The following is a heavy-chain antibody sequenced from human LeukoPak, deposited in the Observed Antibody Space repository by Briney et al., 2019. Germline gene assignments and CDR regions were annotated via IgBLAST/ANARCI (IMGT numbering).Heavy chain of an antibody. D-gene: IGHD4-17*01. CDR2: ITGSGAGT. J-gene: IGHJ3*01. V-gene: IGHV3-23*01. Sequence: GGSLRLSCAASTFAFSSYAMTWVRQAPGRGLEWVSSITGSGAGTSYADSVKGRFTVSRDNSKNTLYLQMNSLRAEDTAVYYCTKDPNGDYVGAFDFWDQGTLVIVSS. CDR3: TKDPNGDYVGAFDF. CDR1: TFAFSSYA.